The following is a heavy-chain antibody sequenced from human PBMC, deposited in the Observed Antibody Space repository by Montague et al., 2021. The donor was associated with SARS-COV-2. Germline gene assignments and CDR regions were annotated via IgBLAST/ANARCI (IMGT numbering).Heavy chain of an antibody. J-gene: IGHJ4*02. CDR2: IYPGDSDT. D-gene: IGHD3-10*01. V-gene: IGHV5-51*03. Sequence: QSVAEVKTPGESLKISCEGSGYSFTNYWIGWVRQMPGKGLEWMGIIYPGDSDTRYSPSFQGRVSISADKSFSTAYLQWSSLKASDSAIYFCARLKFGPTPTVVDYWGQGTLVTVSS. CDR1: GYSFTNYW. CDR3: ARLKFGPTPTVVDY.